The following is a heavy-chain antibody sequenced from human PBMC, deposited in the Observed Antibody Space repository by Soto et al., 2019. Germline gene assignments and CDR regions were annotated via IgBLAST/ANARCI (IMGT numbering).Heavy chain of an antibody. CDR1: GFTFSNAW. Sequence: PGGSLRLSCAASGFTFSNAWMSWVRQAPGKGLEWVGRIKSKTDGGTTDYAAPVKGRFTISRDDSKNTLYLQMNSLKTEDTAVYYCTTDLTAAGPTTTSDYYYMDVWGKGTTVTVS. CDR2: IKSKTDGGTT. J-gene: IGHJ6*03. CDR3: TTDLTAAGPTTTSDYYYMDV. D-gene: IGHD6-13*01. V-gene: IGHV3-15*01.